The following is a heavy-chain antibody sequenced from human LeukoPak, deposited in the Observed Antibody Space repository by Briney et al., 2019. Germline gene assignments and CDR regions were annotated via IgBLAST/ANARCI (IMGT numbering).Heavy chain of an antibody. V-gene: IGHV3-7*04. D-gene: IGHD6-13*01. CDR3: ARDGQQLGF. CDR1: GFTFSSYG. CDR2: IKQDGSEK. Sequence: PGGSLRLSCAASGFTFSSYGMHWVRQAPGKGLEWVANIKQDGSEKYYVDSVKGRFTISRDNAKNSLYLQMNSLRVEDTAVYYCARDGQQLGFWGQGTLVIVSS. J-gene: IGHJ4*02.